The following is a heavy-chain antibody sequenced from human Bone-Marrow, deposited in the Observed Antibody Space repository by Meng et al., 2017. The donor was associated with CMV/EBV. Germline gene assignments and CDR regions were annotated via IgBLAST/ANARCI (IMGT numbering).Heavy chain of an antibody. CDR3: ARGLITIFGVLLNYGMDV. D-gene: IGHD3-3*01. CDR2: IYHSGST. Sequence: GSLRLSCTVSGYSISSGYYWGWIRQPPGKGLEWIGSIYHSGSTYYNPSLKSRVTISVDTSKNQFSLKLSSVTAADTAVYYCARGLITIFGVLLNYGMDVWGQGTTVTVSS. J-gene: IGHJ6*02. V-gene: IGHV4-38-2*02. CDR1: GYSISSGYY.